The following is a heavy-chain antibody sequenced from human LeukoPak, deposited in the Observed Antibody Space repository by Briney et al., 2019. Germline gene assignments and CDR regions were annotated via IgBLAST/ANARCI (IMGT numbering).Heavy chain of an antibody. CDR2: ISDSGGRT. CDR3: AKRGVVIRVILVGFHKEAYYFDS. D-gene: IGHD3-22*01. V-gene: IGHV3-23*01. Sequence: GGSLRLSCAVSGITLSDYGMSWVRQAPGKGLEWVAGISDSGGRTNYADSVKGRFTISRDNPKNTIYLQMNSLRAEDTAVYFCAKRGVVIRVILVGFHKEAYYFDSWGQGALVTVSS. CDR1: GITLSDYG. J-gene: IGHJ4*02.